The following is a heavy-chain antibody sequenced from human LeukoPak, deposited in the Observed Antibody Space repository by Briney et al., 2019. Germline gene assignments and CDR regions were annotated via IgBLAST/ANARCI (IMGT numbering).Heavy chain of an antibody. J-gene: IGHJ4*02. Sequence: GGSLRLSCAASGFTFDDYAMHWVRQAPGKGLEWVSGISWNSGSIGYADSVKGRFTISRDNAKNSLYLQMNSLRAEDTALYYCAKDGSPYGSGSPFDYWGQGTLVTVSS. V-gene: IGHV3-9*01. CDR1: GFTFDDYA. D-gene: IGHD3-10*01. CDR2: ISWNSGSI. CDR3: AKDGSPYGSGSPFDY.